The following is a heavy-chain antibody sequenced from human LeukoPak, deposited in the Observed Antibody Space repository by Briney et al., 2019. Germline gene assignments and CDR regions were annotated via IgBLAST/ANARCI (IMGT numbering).Heavy chain of an antibody. Sequence: ASVKVSCKPSGGTFNYAISWVRQAPGQGPEWMGGILPVLGTPHYAQKFQGRLTVTTDEVAATAYMELSSLRSEDTAVYYCARGYSGNFFDFDLWGQGTLVTVSS. D-gene: IGHD1-26*01. J-gene: IGHJ4*02. CDR3: ARGYSGNFFDFDL. CDR2: ILPVLGTP. V-gene: IGHV1-69*05. CDR1: GGTFNYA.